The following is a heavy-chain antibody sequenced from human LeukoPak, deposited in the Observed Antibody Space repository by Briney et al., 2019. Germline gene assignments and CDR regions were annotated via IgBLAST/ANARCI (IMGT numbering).Heavy chain of an antibody. CDR2: ISYDGSNK. CDR1: GFTFSSYG. V-gene: IGHV3-30*03. CDR3: AGGKYFDY. J-gene: IGHJ4*02. Sequence: GGSLRLSCAASGFTFSSYGMHWVRQVPGKGLEWVAVISYDGSNKYYADSVKGRFTISRDNSKNTLYLQMNSLRAEDTAVYYCAGGKYFDYWGQGTLVTVSS. D-gene: IGHD1-26*01.